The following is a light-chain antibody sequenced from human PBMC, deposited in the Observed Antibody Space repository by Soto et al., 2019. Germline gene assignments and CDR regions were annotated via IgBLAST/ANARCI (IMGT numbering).Light chain of an antibody. CDR2: DAS. J-gene: IGKJ4*01. V-gene: IGKV3-11*01. Sequence: EIVLTQSPATLSLSPGDRATLSCRASQSVSSYVAWYQQKPGQAPRLLLYDASNRATGIPARFSGGGSWTEFNLTINSLETEDFAVYYCQQRSNWPSTFGGGTKVEIK. CDR1: QSVSSY. CDR3: QQRSNWPST.